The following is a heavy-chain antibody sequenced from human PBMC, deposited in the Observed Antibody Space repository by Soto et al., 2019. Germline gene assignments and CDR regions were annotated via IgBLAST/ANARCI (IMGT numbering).Heavy chain of an antibody. D-gene: IGHD1-26*01. J-gene: IGHJ4*02. CDR1: GGTFSSYA. V-gene: IGHV1-69*12. CDR2: IIPIFGTA. CDR3: ARLPHSGSSYYFDY. Sequence: QVQLVQSGAEVKKPGSSVKVSCKASGGTFSSYAISWVRQAPGQGLEWMGGIIPIFGTANYAQKCQGRVTITADESTSTAYMELSSLRSEDTAVYYCARLPHSGSSYYFDYWGQGTLVTVSS.